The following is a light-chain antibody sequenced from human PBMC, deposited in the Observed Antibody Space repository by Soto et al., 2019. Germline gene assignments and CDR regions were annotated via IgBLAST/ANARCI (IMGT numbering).Light chain of an antibody. CDR2: GVS. CDR1: QSVSSY. CDR3: QQYDNWPPIT. Sequence: EIVLTQSPATLSLSPGERATLSCRASQSVSSYLAWYQQKPGQAPRLLMYGVSNRATGIPARFSGSGSGTDFTLTISSLEPEDFAVYYCQQYDNWPPITFGQGTLLEIK. V-gene: IGKV3-11*01. J-gene: IGKJ5*01.